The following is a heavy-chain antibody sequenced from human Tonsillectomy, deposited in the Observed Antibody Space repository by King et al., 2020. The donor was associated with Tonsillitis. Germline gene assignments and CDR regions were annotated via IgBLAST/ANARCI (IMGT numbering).Heavy chain of an antibody. CDR1: GFTFSSYG. D-gene: IGHD3-3*01. CDR2: IRYDGSNK. V-gene: IGHV3-30*02. Sequence: VQLVESGGGVVQPGGSLRLSCAASGFTFSSYGMHWVRQAPGKGLEWVAFIRYDGSNKYYADSVKGRFTISRDNSKNTLYLQMNSLRAEDTAVYYCAEDVLRFLPLPDYWGQGTLVTVSS. J-gene: IGHJ4*02. CDR3: AEDVLRFLPLPDY.